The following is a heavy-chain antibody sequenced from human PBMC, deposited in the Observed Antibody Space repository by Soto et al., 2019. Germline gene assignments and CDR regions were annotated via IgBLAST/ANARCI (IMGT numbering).Heavy chain of an antibody. CDR3: AREHPHPGVPVDP. V-gene: IGHV3-21*01. D-gene: IGHD2-2*01. CDR2: ISSSSSYV. J-gene: IGHJ5*02. CDR1: GFTFSSYS. Sequence: EVQLVESGGGLVKPGGSLRLSCAASGFTFSSYSMNWVRQAPGKGLEWVSSISSSSSYVYYADSVKGRFTISRDNAKNPRDLQMNSLRAEDTAVYYCAREHPHPGVPVDPWGQGTLVTVSS.